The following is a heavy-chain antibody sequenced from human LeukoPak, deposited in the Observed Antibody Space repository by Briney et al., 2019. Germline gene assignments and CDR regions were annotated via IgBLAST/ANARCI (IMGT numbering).Heavy chain of an antibody. Sequence: ASVKVSCKASGYTFTSYAMHWVRQAPGQRLEWMGWINAGNGNTKYSQEFQGRVTITRDTSASTAYMELSSLRSEDMAVYYCARDRYCSGGSCYSNWFDPWGQGTLVTVSS. D-gene: IGHD2-15*01. CDR1: GYTFTSYA. CDR2: INAGNGNT. CDR3: ARDRYCSGGSCYSNWFDP. V-gene: IGHV1-3*03. J-gene: IGHJ5*02.